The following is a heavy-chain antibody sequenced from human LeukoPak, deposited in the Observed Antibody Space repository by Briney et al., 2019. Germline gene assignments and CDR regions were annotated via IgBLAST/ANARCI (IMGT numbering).Heavy chain of an antibody. D-gene: IGHD3-3*01. J-gene: IGHJ4*02. CDR1: GYSISNGYY. Sequence: SETLSLTCTVSGYSISNGYYWGWIRQPPGKGLEWIGNIYHSGITYYNPSLKSRVTISVDTSKNQFSLKLSSVTAADTAVYYCATRTSVYDFWSGYYNSDAFDYWGQGTLVTVSS. CDR3: ATRTSVYDFWSGYYNSDAFDY. CDR2: IYHSGIT. V-gene: IGHV4-38-2*02.